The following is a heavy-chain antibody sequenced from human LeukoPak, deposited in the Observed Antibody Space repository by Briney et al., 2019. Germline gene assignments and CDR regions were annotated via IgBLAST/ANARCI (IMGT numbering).Heavy chain of an antibody. J-gene: IGHJ6*02. CDR1: GYTFTSYY. CDR3: ARDGRETIFGVALTNYYYYYGMDV. D-gene: IGHD3-3*01. V-gene: IGHV1-46*01. Sequence: ASVKVSCKASGYTFTSYYMHWVRQAPGQGLEWMGIINPSGGSTSYAQKFQGRVTMTRDTSTSTVYMELSGLRSEDTAVYYCARDGRETIFGVALTNYYYYYGMDVWGQGTTVTVSS. CDR2: INPSGGST.